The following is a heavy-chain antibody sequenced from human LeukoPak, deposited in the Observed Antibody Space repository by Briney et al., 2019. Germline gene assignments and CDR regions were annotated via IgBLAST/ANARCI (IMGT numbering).Heavy chain of an antibody. Sequence: QPGGSLRLSCAVSGLTFNNYAMSRVRQAPGKGLEWVSAISKSGDHTYHAASAKGRFTIYRDNSKNTQYLQMNSLRAEDTAVYYCATSWGPDTSAFRWGRDGMDVWGQGTTVIVS. CDR2: ISKSGDHT. CDR3: ATSWGPDTSAFRWGRDGMDV. J-gene: IGHJ6*02. CDR1: GLTFNNYA. D-gene: IGHD7-27*01. V-gene: IGHV3-23*01.